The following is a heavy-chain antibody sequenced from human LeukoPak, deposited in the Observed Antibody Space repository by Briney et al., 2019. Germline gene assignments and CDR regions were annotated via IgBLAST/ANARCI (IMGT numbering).Heavy chain of an antibody. Sequence: GGSLRLSCAASGFTFSNYAMSWVRQAPGKGLEWVSLISGSGTTYYADSVKGRFTISRDNSKNMMSVQMNSLRAEDTAVYYCAKERITIFGLYYMDVWGKGTTVTVSS. CDR3: AKERITIFGLYYMDV. D-gene: IGHD3-3*01. J-gene: IGHJ6*03. CDR1: GFTFSNYA. V-gene: IGHV3-23*01. CDR2: ISGSGTT.